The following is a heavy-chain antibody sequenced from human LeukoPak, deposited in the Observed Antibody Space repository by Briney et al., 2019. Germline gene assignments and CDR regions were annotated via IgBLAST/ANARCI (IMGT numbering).Heavy chain of an antibody. J-gene: IGHJ5*01. CDR2: ITWNSGIK. V-gene: IGHV3-9*01. CDR1: GFGFDDYA. D-gene: IGHD5-18*01. Sequence: GGSLRLSCAASGFGFDDYAMPWVRQAPGKGLEWVSGITWNSGIKAYADSVKGRFTISRDNTKNSLYLLMSSLRSEDTALYYCAKASNSWMQLWLDFWGQGTLVTVSS. CDR3: AKASNSWMQLWLDF.